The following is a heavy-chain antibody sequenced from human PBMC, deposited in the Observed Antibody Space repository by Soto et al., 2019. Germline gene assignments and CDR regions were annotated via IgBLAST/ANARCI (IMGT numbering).Heavy chain of an antibody. Sequence: GGSLGLSCAASGFTFSSYWMHWVRQAPGKGLVWVSRINSDGSSTSYADSVKGRFTISRDNAKNTLYLQMNSLRAEDTAVYYCARARLGGHNWFDPWGQGTLVTVSS. J-gene: IGHJ5*02. CDR3: ARARLGGHNWFDP. D-gene: IGHD1-26*01. V-gene: IGHV3-74*01. CDR2: INSDGSST. CDR1: GFTFSSYW.